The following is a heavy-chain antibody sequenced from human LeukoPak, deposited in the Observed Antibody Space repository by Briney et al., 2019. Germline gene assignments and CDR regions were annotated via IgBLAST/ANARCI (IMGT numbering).Heavy chain of an antibody. Sequence: GGSLRLSCAASGFTFSSYAMSWVRQAPGKGLEWVSAISDSGGSTYYADSVKGRFTISRDNSKNTLYLQMNSLRAEDTAVYYCAKDRPRITMVRGVITAISFDPWGQGTLVTVSP. CDR3: AKDRPRITMVRGVITAISFDP. J-gene: IGHJ5*02. CDR2: ISDSGGST. V-gene: IGHV3-23*01. CDR1: GFTFSSYA. D-gene: IGHD3-10*01.